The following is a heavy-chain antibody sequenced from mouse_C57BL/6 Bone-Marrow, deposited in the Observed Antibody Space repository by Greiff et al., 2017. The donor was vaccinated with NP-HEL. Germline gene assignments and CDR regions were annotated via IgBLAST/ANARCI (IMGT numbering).Heavy chain of an antibody. CDR3: ARYSDYYGSSYDWYFDV. D-gene: IGHD1-1*01. CDR2: ISYSGST. J-gene: IGHJ1*03. CDR1: GYSITSDY. Sequence: EVKLMESGPGLAKPSQTLSLTCSVTGYSITSDYWNWIRKFPGNKLEYMGYISYSGSTYYNPSLKSRISITRDTSKNQYYLQLNSVTTEDTATYYCARYSDYYGSSYDWYFDVWGTGTTVTVSS. V-gene: IGHV3-8*01.